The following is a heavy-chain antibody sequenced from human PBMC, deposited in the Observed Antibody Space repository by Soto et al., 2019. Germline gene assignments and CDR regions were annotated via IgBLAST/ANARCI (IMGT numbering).Heavy chain of an antibody. CDR1: GGSINSGDYS. V-gene: IGHV4-30-2*03. D-gene: IGHD3-3*01. CDR2: IYYSGST. Sequence: SETLSLTCTVSGGSINSGDYSWTWIRQPLGKGLEWIGSIYYSGSTYYNPSLKSRVTISVDTSKNQFSLKLSSVTAADTAVYYCARLLNFGVVFNWFDPWGQGTLVTVSS. J-gene: IGHJ5*02. CDR3: ARLLNFGVVFNWFDP.